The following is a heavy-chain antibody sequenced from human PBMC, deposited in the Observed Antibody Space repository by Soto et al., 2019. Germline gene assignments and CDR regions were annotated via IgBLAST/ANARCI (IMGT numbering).Heavy chain of an antibody. V-gene: IGHV1-2*02. D-gene: IGHD3-22*01. CDR2: ITPKSDGP. Sequence: VKVSRKAAGYSFRGYHMDWLRLDHRQGVDWMGYITPKSDGPHYEQHLQGRVTMTRHTSISTAYMALSRLRSAATAVYYCARDRARITMIEPSDAFDIWGHGTMVTV. J-gene: IGHJ3*02. CDR3: ARDRARITMIEPSDAFDI. CDR1: GYSFRGYH.